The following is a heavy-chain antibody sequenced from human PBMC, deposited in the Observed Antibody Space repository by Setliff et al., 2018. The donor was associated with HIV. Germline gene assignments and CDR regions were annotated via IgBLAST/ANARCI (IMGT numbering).Heavy chain of an antibody. J-gene: IGHJ4*02. D-gene: IGHD3-16*01. V-gene: IGHV2-70*19. CDR1: GFSISTNGVS. Sequence: SGPTLVNPTQTVTLTCSFSGFSISTNGVSVSWVRRPPGRALDWLARIDWDGETHYTTSLKTRLTISKDTTNNRVVLTMTNMDPVDTATYFCARMGGDLTHFAYWGPGTLVTVSS. CDR2: IDWDGET. CDR3: ARMGGDLTHFAY.